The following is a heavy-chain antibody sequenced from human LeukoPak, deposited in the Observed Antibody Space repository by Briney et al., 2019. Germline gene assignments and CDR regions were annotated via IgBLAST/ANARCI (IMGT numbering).Heavy chain of an antibody. CDR1: GFTFSGSD. V-gene: IGHV3-23*01. J-gene: IGHJ1*01. CDR3: AKDDAWGRYKD. CDR2: ISPSGGIT. D-gene: IGHD3-16*01. Sequence: PGGSLRLSCAASGFTFSGSDMVWVRQAPGKGLEWVSGISPSGGITYYTDSVKGRFTISRDNSKNTVSLQMNSLRGDDTAVYYCAKDDAWGRYKDWGQGTLVTVSS.